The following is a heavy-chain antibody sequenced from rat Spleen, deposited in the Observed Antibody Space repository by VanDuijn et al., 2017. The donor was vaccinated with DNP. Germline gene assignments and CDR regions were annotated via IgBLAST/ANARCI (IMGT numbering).Heavy chain of an antibody. Sequence: EVQLVESGGGLVQPGRSLKLSCVASGFTFNYYWMTWVRQVPGKGLEWLASITSNGGNTYYLDSVKGRFTISRDNAKSTLYLQMYSLRSEDMATYYCVRWDYGIYGFDYWGQGVMVTVSS. CDR3: VRWDYGIYGFDY. V-gene: IGHV5-31*01. J-gene: IGHJ2*01. CDR1: GFTFNYYW. D-gene: IGHD1-11*01. CDR2: ITSNGGNT.